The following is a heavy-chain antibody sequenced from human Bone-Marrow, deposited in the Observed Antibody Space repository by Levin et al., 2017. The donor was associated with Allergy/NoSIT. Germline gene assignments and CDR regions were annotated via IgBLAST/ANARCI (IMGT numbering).Heavy chain of an antibody. V-gene: IGHV3-21*01. D-gene: IGHD2-8*02. Sequence: GGSLRLSCTVSGFTFSIYSINWVRQAPGKGLEWVSSISSSGSDMYYVDSVKGRFTISRDKAQNSLTLQMNSLRAEDTAVYYCARGIIGDVRVAHKEAFDIWGQGTMVSVSS. J-gene: IGHJ3*02. CDR2: ISSSGSDM. CDR1: GFTFSIYS. CDR3: ARGIIGDVRVAHKEAFDI.